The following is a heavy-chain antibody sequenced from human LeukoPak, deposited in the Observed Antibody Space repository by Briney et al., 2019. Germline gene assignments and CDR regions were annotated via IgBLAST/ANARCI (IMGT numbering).Heavy chain of an antibody. CDR3: ARPIEMATTLDAFDI. D-gene: IGHD5-24*01. CDR1: GFTFSSYA. Sequence: PGGSLRLSCAASGFTFSSYAMHWVRQAPGKGLEWVAVISYDGSNKYYADSVKGRFTTSRDNSKNTLYLQMNSLRAEDTAVYYCARPIEMATTLDAFDIWGQGTMVTVSS. V-gene: IGHV3-30-3*01. CDR2: ISYDGSNK. J-gene: IGHJ3*02.